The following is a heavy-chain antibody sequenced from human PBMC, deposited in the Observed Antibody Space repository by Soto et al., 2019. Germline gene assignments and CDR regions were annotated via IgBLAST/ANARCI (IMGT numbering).Heavy chain of an antibody. V-gene: IGHV3-23*01. CDR1: GFTFSRYA. D-gene: IGHD2-2*01. J-gene: IGHJ4*02. CDR2: ISGSGGST. Sequence: PGGSLRLSCAASGFTFSRYAMSWVRQAPGKGLEWVSVISGSGGSTYYADSVKGRFTISRDNSKNTLYLQMNSLRADDTAIYYCAKPNLYCSSTSCYDYWGQGTLVTVSS. CDR3: AKPNLYCSSTSCYDY.